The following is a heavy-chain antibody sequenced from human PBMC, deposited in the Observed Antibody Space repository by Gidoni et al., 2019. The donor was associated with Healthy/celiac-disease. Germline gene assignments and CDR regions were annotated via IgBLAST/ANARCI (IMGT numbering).Heavy chain of an antibody. CDR2: ISGSGGST. V-gene: IGHV3-23*01. CDR1: GFPFSSSA. CDR3: AKAHNLDDYSNPAFYYGMDV. J-gene: IGHJ6*02. D-gene: IGHD4-4*01. Sequence: EVQLLESGGGLVQPGGSLRLSCEASGFPFSSSAMSWVRQAPGKGLEWVSAISGSGGSTYYADSVKGRFTISRDNSKNTLYLQMNSLRAEDTAVYYCAKAHNLDDYSNPAFYYGMDVWGQGTTVTVSS.